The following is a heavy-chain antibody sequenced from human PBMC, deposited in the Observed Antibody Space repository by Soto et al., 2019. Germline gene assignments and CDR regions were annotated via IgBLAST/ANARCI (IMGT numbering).Heavy chain of an antibody. CDR3: ARASVVVITSAPYYFDY. Sequence: ASVKVSCKASGYTFTNYGISRVRQAPGQGLEWMGWISAYNGNTNYAQKLQGRVTMTTDTSTSTAYMELRSLRSDDTAVYYCARASVVVITSAPYYFDYWGQGTLVTVSS. CDR1: GYTFTNYG. CDR2: ISAYNGNT. D-gene: IGHD3-22*01. V-gene: IGHV1-18*04. J-gene: IGHJ4*02.